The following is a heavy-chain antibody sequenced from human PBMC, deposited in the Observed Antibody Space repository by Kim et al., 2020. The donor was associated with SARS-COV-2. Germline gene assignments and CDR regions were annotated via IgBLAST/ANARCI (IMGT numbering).Heavy chain of an antibody. D-gene: IGHD5-18*01. J-gene: IGHJ6*02. CDR3: ATTLAAAINPPGIQLWVPEYYCYGMDV. V-gene: IGHV3-72*01. Sequence: GGSLRLSCAASGFTFSDHYMDWVRQAPGKGLEWVGRTRNKANSYTTEYAASVKGRFTISRDDSKNSLYLQMNSLKTEDTAVYYCATTLAAAINPPGIQLWVPEYYCYGMDVWGQGTTVTVSS. CDR2: TRNKANSYTT. CDR1: GFTFSDHY.